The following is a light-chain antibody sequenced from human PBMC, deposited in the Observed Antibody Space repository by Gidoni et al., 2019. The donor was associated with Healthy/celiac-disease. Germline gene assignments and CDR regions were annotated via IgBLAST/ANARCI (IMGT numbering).Light chain of an antibody. J-gene: IGKJ1*01. CDR1: QSVSSY. CDR2: DAS. Sequence: EIVLTQSPATLSLSPGERATLSCRASQSVSSYLAWYQQKPGQAPRLLIYDASNRATGIPARFSGSGPGTDFTLTISSLEPEDFAVYYCQQRSNWTFXQXTKVEIK. CDR3: QQRSNWT. V-gene: IGKV3-11*01.